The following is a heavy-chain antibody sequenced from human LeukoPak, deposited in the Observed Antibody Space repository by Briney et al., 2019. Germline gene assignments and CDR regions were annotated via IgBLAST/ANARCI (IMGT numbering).Heavy chain of an antibody. CDR2: ISWNSGSI. CDR3: AKEEDSYFDY. CDR1: GFTFDDYA. D-gene: IGHD2-15*01. J-gene: IGHJ4*02. Sequence: PGGSLRLSCAASGFTFDDYAMHWVRQAPGKGLEWVSGISWNSGSIGYADSVKGRFTISRDNAKNSLYLQMNSLRAEDTALYYCAKEEDSYFDYWGQGTLVTVSS. V-gene: IGHV3-9*01.